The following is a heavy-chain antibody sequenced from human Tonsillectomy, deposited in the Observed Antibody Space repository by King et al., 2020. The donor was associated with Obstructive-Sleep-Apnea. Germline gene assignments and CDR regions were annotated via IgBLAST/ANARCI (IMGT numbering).Heavy chain of an antibody. CDR3: ARYSSSWYGRAPFDY. D-gene: IGHD6-13*01. J-gene: IGHJ4*02. Sequence: VQLVESGGGLVQPGGSLRLSCAASGFTFSSYAMSWVRQAPGKGLEWVSAISGSGGSTYYADSLKGRFTISRDNSKNTLYLQMNSLRAEDRAVYYCARYSSSWYGRAPFDYWGQGTLVTVSS. CDR2: ISGSGGST. V-gene: IGHV3-23*04. CDR1: GFTFSSYA.